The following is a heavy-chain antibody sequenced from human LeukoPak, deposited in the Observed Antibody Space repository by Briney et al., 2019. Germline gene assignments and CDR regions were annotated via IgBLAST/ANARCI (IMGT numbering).Heavy chain of an antibody. V-gene: IGHV4-30-2*01. CDR2: IYHSGAT. CDR3: ARATIYDISGYHDAFNV. CDR1: ACSISSGSYS. J-gene: IGHJ3*01. D-gene: IGHD3-22*01. Sequence: PSQTLSLTCVVYACSISSGSYSWSWIRQPPGKGLEFIGYIYHSGATYYNPSLRSRGTMSVDKSKNQFSLRLDSVTAADTAIYYCARATIYDISGYHDAFNVWGQGTMVTVSS.